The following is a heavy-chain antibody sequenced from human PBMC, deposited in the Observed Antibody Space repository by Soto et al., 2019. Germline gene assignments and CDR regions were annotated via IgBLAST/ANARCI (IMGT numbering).Heavy chain of an antibody. CDR1: GFTFSNAW. CDR3: TTGGSYYDFWSGYSPHDAFDI. V-gene: IGHV3-15*07. Sequence: GGSLRLSCAASGFTFSNAWMNWVRQAPGKGLEWVGRIKSKTDGGTTDYAAPVKGRFTISRDDSKNTLYLQMNSLKTEDTAVYYCTTGGSYYDFWSGYSPHDAFDIWGQGTMVTVSS. CDR2: IKSKTDGGTT. D-gene: IGHD3-3*01. J-gene: IGHJ3*02.